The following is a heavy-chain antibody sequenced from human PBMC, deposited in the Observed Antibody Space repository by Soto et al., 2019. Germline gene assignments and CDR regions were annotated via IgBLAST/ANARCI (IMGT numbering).Heavy chain of an antibody. CDR2: ISWNSGSI. CDR3: AKDGEYCSGGSCYSLDY. V-gene: IGHV3-9*01. CDR1: GFTFDDYA. Sequence: EVQLVESGGGLVQPGRSLRLSCAASGFTFDDYAMHWVRQAPGKGLEWVSGISWNSGSIGYADSVKGRFTISRDNAKNYLYLQMNSLRAEDTALYYCAKDGEYCSGGSCYSLDYWGQGTLVTVSS. D-gene: IGHD2-15*01. J-gene: IGHJ4*02.